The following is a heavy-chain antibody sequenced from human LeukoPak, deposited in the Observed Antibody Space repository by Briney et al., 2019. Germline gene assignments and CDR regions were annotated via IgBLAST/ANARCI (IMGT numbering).Heavy chain of an antibody. CDR1: GYTFIAYN. J-gene: IGHJ6*02. V-gene: IGHV1-8*02. CDR3: ARNKAARLAQRTYYYYGMDV. Sequence: GASVKVSCTASGYTFIAYNIHWVRQATGQGLEWMGWMNPNSGNTGYAQKFQGRVTMTRNTSISTAYMELSSLRSEDTAVYYCARNKAARLAQRTYYYYGMDVWGQGTTVTVSS. CDR2: MNPNSGNT. D-gene: IGHD6-6*01.